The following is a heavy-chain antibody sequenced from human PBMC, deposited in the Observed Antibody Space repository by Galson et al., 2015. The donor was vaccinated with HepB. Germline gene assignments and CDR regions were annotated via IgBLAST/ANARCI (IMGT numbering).Heavy chain of an antibody. D-gene: IGHD3-22*01. V-gene: IGHV3-23*01. CDR1: GFIFSNYA. J-gene: IGHJ3*02. CDR3: AKPRVSMIVVVTHDAFDI. Sequence: SLRLSCAASGFIFSNYAMSWVRQAPGKGLEWVSVISGSGGTTYYADSVKGRFTISRDNSKNTLYLQMNSLRAEDTAVYYCAKPRVSMIVVVTHDAFDIRGQGTMVTVSS. CDR2: ISGSGGTT.